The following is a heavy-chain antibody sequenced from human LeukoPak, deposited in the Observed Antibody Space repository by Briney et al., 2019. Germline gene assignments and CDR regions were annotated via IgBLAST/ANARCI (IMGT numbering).Heavy chain of an antibody. CDR2: IYYSGTT. CDR3: ARLTGYYYYYYYMDV. Sequence: SETLSLTCTVSGGSIRSTSYYWGWIRQPPGKGLEWIASIYYSGTTYYNPSLKSRVTISVDTSKNQFSLKLSSVTAADTAVYFCARLTGYYYYYYYMDVWGKGTTVTISS. D-gene: IGHD3-9*01. CDR1: GGSIRSTSYY. J-gene: IGHJ6*03. V-gene: IGHV4-39*01.